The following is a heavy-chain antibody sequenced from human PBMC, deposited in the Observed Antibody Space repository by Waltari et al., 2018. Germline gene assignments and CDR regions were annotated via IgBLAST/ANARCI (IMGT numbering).Heavy chain of an antibody. CDR1: GGSISSSNW. V-gene: IGHV4-4*02. CDR2: IYHSGST. J-gene: IGHJ4*02. Sequence: QVQLQESGPGLVKPSGTLSLTCAVSGGSISSSNWWRWVRQPPGTGLEWIGEIYHSGSTNYNPSLKSRVTISVDKSKNQFSLKLSSVTAADTAVYYCASYKDLGYCSGGSCGGVDYWGQGTLVTVSS. D-gene: IGHD2-15*01. CDR3: ASYKDLGYCSGGSCGGVDY.